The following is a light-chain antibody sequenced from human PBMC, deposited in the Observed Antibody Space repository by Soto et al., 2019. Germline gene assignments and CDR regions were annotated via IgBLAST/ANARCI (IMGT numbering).Light chain of an antibody. V-gene: IGKV3-15*01. J-gene: IGKJ2*01. Sequence: IVMTQSPATLSVSPGERATLSCRASQSVSSNLAWYQQKPGQAPRLLIYDASTRATGIPARFSGSGSGTEFTLTITSLQSEDFAVYYCQQYNNWPPYTLGQGTKLEIK. CDR2: DAS. CDR3: QQYNNWPPYT. CDR1: QSVSSN.